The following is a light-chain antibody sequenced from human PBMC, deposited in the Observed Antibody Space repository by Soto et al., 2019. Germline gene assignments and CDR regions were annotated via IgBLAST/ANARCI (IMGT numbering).Light chain of an antibody. J-gene: IGKJ1*01. CDR1: RSVSSSD. V-gene: IGKV3-20*01. CDR2: AAS. CDR3: HQYGISPRT. Sequence: EIVLTQSPGTLSLSPGERATLSCRASRSVSSSDLAWYQQKPGQAPRLLIYAASSRATGIPDRFSGGGSGTAFTLTISRLEPEDFAVYYCHQYGISPRTFGQGTKVEIK.